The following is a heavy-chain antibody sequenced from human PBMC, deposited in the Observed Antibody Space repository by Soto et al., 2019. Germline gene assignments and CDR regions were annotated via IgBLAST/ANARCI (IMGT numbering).Heavy chain of an antibody. CDR2: IYHGGST. Sequence: QVQLQESGPGLVKPSGTLSLTCAVSGDSIRTTDWWSWVRQSPGKGLEWIGEIYHGGSTNYNPSLKSRVTISVDKSKNQFSLKMTSVTAADSAVYYCARDSRGNYGLRQNFHYWGQGILVTVSS. J-gene: IGHJ4*02. D-gene: IGHD4-17*01. CDR3: ARDSRGNYGLRQNFHY. CDR1: GDSIRTTDW. V-gene: IGHV4-4*02.